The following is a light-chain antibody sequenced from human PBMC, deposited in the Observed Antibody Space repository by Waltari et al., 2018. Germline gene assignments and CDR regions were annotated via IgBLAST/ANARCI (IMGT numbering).Light chain of an antibody. CDR3: QQYNNWPPVFT. CDR2: GAS. CDR1: QSVRSN. J-gene: IGKJ3*01. V-gene: IGKV3-15*01. Sequence: EIVMTQSPATLSVSPGERATLSCRASQSVRSNLAWYQQKPGQAPRLLIYGASNRATGVPARFSGSGSGTDFTLTISSLQSEDFAIYYRQQYNNWPPVFTFGPGTRVDIK.